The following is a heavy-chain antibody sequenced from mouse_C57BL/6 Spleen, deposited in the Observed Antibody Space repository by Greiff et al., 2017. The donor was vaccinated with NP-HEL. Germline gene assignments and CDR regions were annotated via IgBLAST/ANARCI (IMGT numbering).Heavy chain of an antibody. D-gene: IGHD1-1*01. CDR3: ARRLVVCQYDAMDY. CDR2: IHPNSGST. V-gene: IGHV1-64*01. CDR1: GYTFTSYW. Sequence: QVQLQQPGAELVKPGASVKLSCKASGYTFTSYWMHWVKQRPGQGLEWIGMIHPNSGSTNYNEKFKSKATLTVDKSSSTAYMQLSSLTSEDSAVYYCARRLVVCQYDAMDYWGQGTSVTVAS. J-gene: IGHJ4*01.